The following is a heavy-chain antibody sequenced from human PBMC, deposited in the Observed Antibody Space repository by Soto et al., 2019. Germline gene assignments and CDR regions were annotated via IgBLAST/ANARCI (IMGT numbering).Heavy chain of an antibody. D-gene: IGHD2-8*01. V-gene: IGHV4-30-4*01. CDR1: GGSISGGVHS. CDR3: AREIMPLTNDWYFDL. Sequence: QVQLQESGPGLVKPSETLSLTCTVSGGSISGGVHSWSWIRQPPGKGLEWIGHIFDSGSTYYNPSLKSRLTISVDTSNIQFSLRLSSVPAADTVVYFCAREIMPLTNDWYFDLWGRGTLSTVSS. J-gene: IGHJ2*01. CDR2: IFDSGST.